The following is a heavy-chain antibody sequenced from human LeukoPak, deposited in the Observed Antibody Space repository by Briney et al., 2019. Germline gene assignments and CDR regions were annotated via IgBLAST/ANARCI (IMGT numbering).Heavy chain of an antibody. D-gene: IGHD1-26*01. CDR1: GYTFTGYY. CDR3: ARDPYAYSGSYWYLDY. Sequence: ASVKVSCKASGYTFTGYYMHWLRQAPGQGLEWMGRINPNSGGTNYAQKFQGRVTMTRDTSISTAYMELSRLRSDDTAVYYCARDPYAYSGSYWYLDYWGQGTLVTVSS. CDR2: INPNSGGT. J-gene: IGHJ4*02. V-gene: IGHV1-2*06.